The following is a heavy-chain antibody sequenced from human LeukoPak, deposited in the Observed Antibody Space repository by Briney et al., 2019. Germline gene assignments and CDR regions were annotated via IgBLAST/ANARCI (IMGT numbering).Heavy chain of an antibody. Sequence: GGSLRLSCAACGFTFSSFAMNWVRQAPGKGLEWVSTMSGDATSTYYADSVKGRFTISRDNSKNTLYLQMNSLRAEDTAVYYCAKRTSGSSWYSSDYWGQGTLVTVSS. D-gene: IGHD6-13*01. CDR3: AKRTSGSSWYSSDY. CDR2: MSGDATST. J-gene: IGHJ4*02. CDR1: GFTFSSFA. V-gene: IGHV3-23*01.